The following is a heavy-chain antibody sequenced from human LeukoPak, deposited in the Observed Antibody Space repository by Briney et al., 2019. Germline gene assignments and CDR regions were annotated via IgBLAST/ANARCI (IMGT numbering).Heavy chain of an antibody. CDR3: ARDPHGVGLGDGFDI. CDR2: IYYTGST. J-gene: IGHJ3*02. V-gene: IGHV4-30-4*01. Sequence: SETLSLTCTVSGGSITSGDYYWSWIRQPPGKGLEWIGYIYYTGSTYYNPSLKSRVTISVDTSKNQFSLKLSSVTAADTAVYYCARDPHGVGLGDGFDIWGQGTMVTVSS. CDR1: GGSITSGDYY. D-gene: IGHD1-26*01.